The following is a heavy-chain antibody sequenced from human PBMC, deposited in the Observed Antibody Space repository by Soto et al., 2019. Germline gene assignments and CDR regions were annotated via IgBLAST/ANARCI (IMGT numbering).Heavy chain of an antibody. CDR2: IYYSGST. CDR1: GGSIISYY. J-gene: IGHJ4*02. D-gene: IGHD5-12*01. Sequence: PSERLSLTCTVSGGSIISYYWSLIRQPPGKGLEWIGYIYYSGSTNYNPSLKSRVTISVDTSKNQFSLKLSSVTAADTAVYYCASSGGYQTSDFDYWGQGTLVTVSS. V-gene: IGHV4-59*08. CDR3: ASSGGYQTSDFDY.